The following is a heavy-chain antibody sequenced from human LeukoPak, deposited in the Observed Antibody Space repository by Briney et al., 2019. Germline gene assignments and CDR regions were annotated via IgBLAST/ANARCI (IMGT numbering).Heavy chain of an antibody. J-gene: IGHJ4*02. V-gene: IGHV3-7*04. Sequence: PGGSLRLSCAASGFTFSSYWMSWVRQPPGKGLEWVANIKQDGSEKYYVDSVKGRFTISGDNARNSLYLQMNSLTAEDTAVYYCARIRGIAAAGDYWGQGTLVTVSS. CDR1: GFTFSSYW. CDR3: ARIRGIAAAGDY. CDR2: IKQDGSEK. D-gene: IGHD6-13*01.